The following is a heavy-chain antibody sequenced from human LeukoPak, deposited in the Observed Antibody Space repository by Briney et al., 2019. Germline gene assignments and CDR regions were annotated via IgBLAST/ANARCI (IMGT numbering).Heavy chain of an antibody. Sequence: GGSLRLSCTASGFSVRTTYMSWVRQAPGKGLEWVSVLYTGGGTDHADSVKGRFTISRDNSKNTLSLQMNSLRAEDTAIYYCTRSGYRHPYHFDSWGQGTLVTVSS. CDR2: LYTGGGT. D-gene: IGHD3-22*01. J-gene: IGHJ4*02. V-gene: IGHV3-53*01. CDR3: TRSGYRHPYHFDS. CDR1: GFSVRTTY.